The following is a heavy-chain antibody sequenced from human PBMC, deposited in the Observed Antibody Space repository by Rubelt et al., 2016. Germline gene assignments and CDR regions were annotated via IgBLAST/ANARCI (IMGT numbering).Heavy chain of an antibody. CDR2: IYSGGST. D-gene: IGHD7-27*01. V-gene: IGHV3-66*01. J-gene: IGHJ4*02. CDR3: ARNWGFDY. Sequence: VQLQQWGAGLLKPSETLSLTCAVYGGSFSGYYWSWIRQPPGKGLEWVSVIYSGGSTYYADSVKGRFTISRDNSKNTLYLQMNSLRAEDTAVYYCARNWGFDYWGQGTLVTVSS. CDR1: GGSFSGYY.